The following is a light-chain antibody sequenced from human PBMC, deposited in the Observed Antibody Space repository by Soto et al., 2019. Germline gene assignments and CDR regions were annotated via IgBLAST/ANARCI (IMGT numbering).Light chain of an antibody. J-gene: IGKJ2*02. V-gene: IGKV1-39*01. Sequence: EIQMTQSPSSMSASVGDRVTISCRASRTISSYLIWYQQKPGKAPQLLIYGASTLRSGVSSRFSGSGFGTDFTLTITNLQPEDFATYYCQQSYSSPRTFGQGTKIDIK. CDR1: RTISSY. CDR2: GAS. CDR3: QQSYSSPRT.